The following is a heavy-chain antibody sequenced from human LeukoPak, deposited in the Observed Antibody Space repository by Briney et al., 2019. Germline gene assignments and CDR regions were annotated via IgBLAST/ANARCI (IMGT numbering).Heavy chain of an antibody. CDR3: AREYSSSSDY. CDR1: GFSFSTYT. Sequence: GGSLRLSCSASGFSFSTYTMSWVRQAPGQGLERVSSISSSSTYIYYADSVKGRFTISRDHANNSLFLQMNSLRAEDTAVYYCAREYSSSSDYWGQGTLVTVSS. D-gene: IGHD6-13*01. CDR2: ISSSSTYI. V-gene: IGHV3-21*01. J-gene: IGHJ4*02.